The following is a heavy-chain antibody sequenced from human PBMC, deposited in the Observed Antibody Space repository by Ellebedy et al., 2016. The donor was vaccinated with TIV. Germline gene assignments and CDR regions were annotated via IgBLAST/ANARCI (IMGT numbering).Heavy chain of an antibody. CDR3: ARDWDSDY. D-gene: IGHD1-26*01. Sequence: AASVKVSCKASGNTFTSYGIRWVRQAPGQGLEWMGWINTYHGNTSYAQTLQGRVTMTTDTSTSTAYMELRSLRSDDTAVYYCARDWDSDYWGQGTLVTVSS. CDR1: GNTFTSYG. CDR2: INTYHGNT. J-gene: IGHJ4*02. V-gene: IGHV1-18*01.